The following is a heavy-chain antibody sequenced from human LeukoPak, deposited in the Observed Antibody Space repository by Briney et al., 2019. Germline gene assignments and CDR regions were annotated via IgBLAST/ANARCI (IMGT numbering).Heavy chain of an antibody. CDR2: ISSSSSYI. D-gene: IGHD6-19*01. V-gene: IGHV3-21*01. Sequence: TPGGSLRLSCAASGFTFSSYSMNWVRQAPGKGLEWVSSISSSSSYIYYADSVKGRFTISRDNAKNSLYLQMNSLRAEDTAVYYCARDRDYVSSGWSSYAFDIWGQGTMVTVSS. CDR1: GFTFSSYS. J-gene: IGHJ3*02. CDR3: ARDRDYVSSGWSSYAFDI.